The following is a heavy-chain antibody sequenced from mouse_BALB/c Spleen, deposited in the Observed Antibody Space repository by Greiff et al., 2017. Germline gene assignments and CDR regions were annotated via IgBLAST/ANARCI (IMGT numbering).Heavy chain of an antibody. CDR1: GFTFSSYA. V-gene: IGHV5-9-3*01. CDR3: ARQEELGRFDY. J-gene: IGHJ2*01. Sequence: EVQLVESGGGLVKPGGSLKLSCAASGFTFSSYAMSWVRQTPEKRLEWVATISSGGSYTYYPDSVKGRFTISRDNAKNTLYLQMSSLRSEDTAMYYCARQEELGRFDYWGQGTTLTVSS. CDR2: ISSGGSYT. D-gene: IGHD4-1*01.